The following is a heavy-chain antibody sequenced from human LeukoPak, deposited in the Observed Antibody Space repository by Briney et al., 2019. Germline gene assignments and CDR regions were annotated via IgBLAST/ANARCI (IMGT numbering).Heavy chain of an antibody. CDR3: ARDGVSTSCTSTSCYGYYYIDV. Sequence: GASVKVSCKASGYTFTGYYMHWVRQAPGQGLEWMGWINPNSGGTNYAQKFQGRVTMTRDTSISTAYMELSRLRSDDAAVYYCARDGVSTSCTSTSCYGYYYIDVWGKGTTVTVSS. J-gene: IGHJ6*03. CDR1: GYTFTGYY. V-gene: IGHV1-2*02. CDR2: INPNSGGT. D-gene: IGHD2-2*01.